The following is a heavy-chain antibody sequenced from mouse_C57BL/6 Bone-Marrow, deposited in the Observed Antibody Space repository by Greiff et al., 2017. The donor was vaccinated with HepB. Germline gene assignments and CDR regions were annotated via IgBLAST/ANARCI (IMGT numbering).Heavy chain of an antibody. CDR2: SRNKANDYTT. D-gene: IGHD1-1*01. J-gene: IGHJ4*01. Sequence: EVKLMESGGGLVQSGRSLRLSCATSGFTFSDFYMEWVRQAPGKGLEWIAASRNKANDYTTEYSASVKGRFIVSRDTSQSILYLQMNALRAEDTAIYYCARDAWAYGSSFSYYYAMDYWGQGTSVTVSS. CDR1: GFTFSDFY. V-gene: IGHV7-1*01. CDR3: ARDAWAYGSSFSYYYAMDY.